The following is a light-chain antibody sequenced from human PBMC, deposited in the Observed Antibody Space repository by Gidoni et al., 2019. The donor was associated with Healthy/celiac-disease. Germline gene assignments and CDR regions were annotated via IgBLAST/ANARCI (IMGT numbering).Light chain of an antibody. V-gene: IGKV4-1*01. CDR1: QSVLYSSNNKNF. CDR2: WSS. CDR3: QQYYSTPQT. J-gene: IGKJ1*01. Sequence: DIVMTQSPDSLAVSLGERATIHCKSSQSVLYSSNNKNFLVWYQQQPGQPPKLLIYWSSPRASGVPDLFSGGGSGTDFTLTISILQAEDVAVYSCQQYYSTPQTFGQGTKVEIK.